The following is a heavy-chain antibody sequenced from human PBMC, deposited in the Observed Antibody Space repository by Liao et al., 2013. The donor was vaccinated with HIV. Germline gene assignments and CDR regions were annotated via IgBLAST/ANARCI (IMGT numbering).Heavy chain of an antibody. J-gene: IGHJ6*03. CDR1: GGSFSGFY. CDR3: AREADYYFYYMDV. Sequence: QVQLQQWGAGLLKPSETLSLTCAVYGGSFSGFYWTWIRQPPGKGLEWIGEINRSGSTNYNPSLESRVSLSVDTSKNQLSLNLSSVTAADTAVYYCAREADYYFYYMDVWGKGTTVTVSS. CDR2: INRSGST. V-gene: IGHV4-34*01.